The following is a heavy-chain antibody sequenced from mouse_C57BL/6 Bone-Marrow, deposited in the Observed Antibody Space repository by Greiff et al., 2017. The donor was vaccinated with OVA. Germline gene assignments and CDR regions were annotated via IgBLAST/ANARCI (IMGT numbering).Heavy chain of an antibody. J-gene: IGHJ4*01. CDR1: GFTFSDYG. Sequence: EVKLMESGGGLVQPGGSLKLSCAASGFTFSDYGMAWVRQAPRKGPEWVAFISNLAYSIYYADTVTGRFTISRENAKNTLYLEMSSLRSEDTAMYYCARLPSIYYDYDGFAMDYWGQGTSVTVSS. V-gene: IGHV5-15*01. CDR2: ISNLAYSI. D-gene: IGHD2-4*01. CDR3: ARLPSIYYDYDGFAMDY.